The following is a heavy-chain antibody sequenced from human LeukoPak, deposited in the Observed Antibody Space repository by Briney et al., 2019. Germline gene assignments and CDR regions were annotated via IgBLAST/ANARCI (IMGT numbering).Heavy chain of an antibody. J-gene: IGHJ3*02. CDR3: ARRSSGWYQRPDAFDI. D-gene: IGHD6-19*01. CDR1: GGSISSYY. CDR2: IHTSGST. Sequence: SETLSLTCTVSGGSISSYYWSWIRQPAGKGLEWIGRIHTSGSTNYSPSLKSRVTMSVDTSKNQFSLKLSSVTAADTAVYYCARRSSGWYQRPDAFDIWGQGTMVTVSS. V-gene: IGHV4-4*07.